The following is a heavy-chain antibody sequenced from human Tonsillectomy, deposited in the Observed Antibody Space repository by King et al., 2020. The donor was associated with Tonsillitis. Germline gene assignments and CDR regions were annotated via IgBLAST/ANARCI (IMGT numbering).Heavy chain of an antibody. D-gene: IGHD6-13*01. Sequence: LQLQESGSGLVKPSQTLSLTCAVSGGSISSGGYSWSWIRQPPGKGLEWIGYIYHSGSTYYNPSLKTRVTISVDRSKNQFSLKLTSVTAADTAVYYCAREHPNHYSSSSNWFDPWGQGTLVTVSS. CDR1: GGSISSGGYS. CDR3: AREHPNHYSSSSNWFDP. J-gene: IGHJ5*02. V-gene: IGHV4-30-2*01. CDR2: IYHSGST.